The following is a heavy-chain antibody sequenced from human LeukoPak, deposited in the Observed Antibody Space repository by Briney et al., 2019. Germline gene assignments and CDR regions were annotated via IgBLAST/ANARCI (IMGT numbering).Heavy chain of an antibody. CDR1: GFTFSSYS. V-gene: IGHV3-21*01. CDR2: ISSSSSYI. J-gene: IGHJ3*02. CDR3: ARGSVDTDAFDI. D-gene: IGHD5-18*01. Sequence: PGGSLRVSCAASGFTFSSYSMNWVRQARGKGLEWVSSISSSSSYIYYADSVKGRFTISRDNAKNSLYLQMNSLRAEDTAVYYCARGSVDTDAFDIWGQGTMVTVSS.